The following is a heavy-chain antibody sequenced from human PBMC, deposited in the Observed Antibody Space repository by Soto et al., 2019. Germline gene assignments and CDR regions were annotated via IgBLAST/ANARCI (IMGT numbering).Heavy chain of an antibody. J-gene: IGHJ4*02. CDR3: ARGKGYYYDSSGYLDY. D-gene: IGHD3-22*01. CDR2: IYSGGST. CDR1: GFTVSSNY. Sequence: GGSLRLSCAASGFTVSSNYMSWVRQAPGKGLEWVSVIYSGGSTYYADSVKGRFTISRDNSKNTLYLQMNSLRAEDTAVYYCARGKGYYYDSSGYLDYWGQGTLVTVSS. V-gene: IGHV3-53*01.